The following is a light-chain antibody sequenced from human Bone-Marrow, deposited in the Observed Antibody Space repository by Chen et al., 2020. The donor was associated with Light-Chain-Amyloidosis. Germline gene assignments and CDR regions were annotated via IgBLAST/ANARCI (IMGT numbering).Light chain of an antibody. CDR1: SGSIATNY. J-gene: IGLJ3*02. CDR2: EDD. Sequence: NFMLTQPHSVSESPGKTVIISCTRSSGSIATNYVQWYQQRPGSSPATVIYEDDQRPSGFPDRFSGSIARSSNSASLTISGLETEDEADYYCQSYQGSSQGVFGGGTKLTVL. V-gene: IGLV6-57*01. CDR3: QSYQGSSQGV.